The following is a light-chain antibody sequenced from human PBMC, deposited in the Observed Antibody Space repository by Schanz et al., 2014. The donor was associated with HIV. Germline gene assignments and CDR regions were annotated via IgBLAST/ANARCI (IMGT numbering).Light chain of an antibody. Sequence: DLQMPQSPSSVSASVGDRVTITCRANQGISRFLAWYQQKPGKAPKLLIFAASTLQSGVPSRFSGSGSGTDFPLTITSLQPEDFATYYCQQASNFPLTFGGGTKVEIK. CDR1: QGISRF. CDR3: QQASNFPLT. V-gene: IGKV1D-12*01. CDR2: AAS. J-gene: IGKJ4*01.